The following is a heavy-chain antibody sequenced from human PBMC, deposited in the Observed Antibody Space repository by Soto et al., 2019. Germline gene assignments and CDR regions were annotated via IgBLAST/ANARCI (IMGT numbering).Heavy chain of an antibody. Sequence: GLEWIGYIYYSGTTYYNPSLKSRVTISVDTSKNQFSLKLSSVTAADTAVYYCAASCVACGGFNYYGMDVWGQGTTVTVSS. J-gene: IGHJ6*02. V-gene: IGHV4-31*02. CDR3: AASCVACGGFNYYGMDV. D-gene: IGHD2-21*01. CDR2: IYYSGTT.